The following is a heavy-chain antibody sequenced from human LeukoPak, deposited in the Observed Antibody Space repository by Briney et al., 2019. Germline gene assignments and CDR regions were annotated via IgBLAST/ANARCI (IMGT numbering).Heavy chain of an antibody. V-gene: IGHV3-7*01. CDR2: IDEGGSEK. D-gene: IGHD1-26*01. J-gene: IGHJ4*02. CDR3: ARAGDVGVVDY. CDR1: GFTFTNFW. Sequence: GGSLRLSCAASGFTFTNFWMSWVRQAPGKGREWVANIDEGGSEKYHVDSVKGRFTISRDNAKNSLYLQMNSLRGDDTAVYYCARAGDVGVVDYWGQGTLVTVSS.